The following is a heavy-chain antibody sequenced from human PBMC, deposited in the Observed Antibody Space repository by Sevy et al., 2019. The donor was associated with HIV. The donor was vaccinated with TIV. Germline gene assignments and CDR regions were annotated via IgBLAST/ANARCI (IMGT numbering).Heavy chain of an antibody. CDR2: ITASGNYV. CDR3: TRGGGCNRGTCYHIDL. Sequence: GGSLRLSCAASGFTFTTYGMNWVRQAPGKGLEWVSSITASGNYVYYADSVKGRFTISRDNAKNSLYLQINSLRADDTAIYYCTRGGGCNRGTCYHIDLWGQGTLVTVSS. V-gene: IGHV3-21*01. J-gene: IGHJ5*02. CDR1: GFTFTTYG. D-gene: IGHD2-15*01.